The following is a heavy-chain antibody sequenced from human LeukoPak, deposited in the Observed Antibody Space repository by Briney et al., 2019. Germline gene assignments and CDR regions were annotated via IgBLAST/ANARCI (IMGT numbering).Heavy chain of an antibody. D-gene: IGHD6-13*01. Sequence: GSLRLSCAASGFTFSSYWMHWVRQAPGKGLVWVSRINSDGSSTSYADSVKGRFTISRDNAKNTLYLQMNSLRAEDTAVYYCATLSSSWTYFGYWGQGTLVTVSS. CDR1: GFTFSSYW. V-gene: IGHV3-74*01. J-gene: IGHJ4*02. CDR2: INSDGSST. CDR3: ATLSSSWTYFGY.